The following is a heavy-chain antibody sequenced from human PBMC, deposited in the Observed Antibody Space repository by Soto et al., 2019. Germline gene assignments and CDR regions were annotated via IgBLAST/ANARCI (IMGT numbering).Heavy chain of an antibody. V-gene: IGHV1-18*01. CDR2: ISAYNGNT. Sequence: QVQLVQSGAEVKKPGASVKVSCKASGYTFTSYGISWVRQAPGQGREWMGWISAYNGNTNYAQKLQGRVTMTTDASTSKADMELRSLGSDDTAVYYWARVMGATFDYWGQGTLVTVSP. CDR3: ARVMGATFDY. D-gene: IGHD1-26*01. CDR1: GYTFTSYG. J-gene: IGHJ4*02.